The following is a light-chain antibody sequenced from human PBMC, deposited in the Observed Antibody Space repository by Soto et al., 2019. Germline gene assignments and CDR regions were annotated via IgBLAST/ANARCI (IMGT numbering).Light chain of an antibody. CDR3: SSYTTYTTGTTLV. J-gene: IGLJ1*01. CDR2: DVS. CDR1: SSDVGGYNF. V-gene: IGLV2-14*03. Sequence: QSVLTQPASVSGSPGQSITISCTGTSSDVGGYNFVSWYQQHPGKAPKLMIYDVSNRPSGVSDRFSGSKSGNTASLSIPGLQAEDEADYFCSSYTTYTTGTTLVFGTGTKVTVL.